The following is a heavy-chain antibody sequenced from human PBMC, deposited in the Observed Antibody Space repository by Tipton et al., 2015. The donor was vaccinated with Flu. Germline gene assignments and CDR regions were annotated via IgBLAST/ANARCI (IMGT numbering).Heavy chain of an antibody. CDR3: ARDLRGYSGYTGGDAFDL. D-gene: IGHD5-12*01. J-gene: IGHJ3*01. V-gene: IGHV4-4*07. Sequence: LSLTCTVSGGSVTSSYWSWIRQPAGKGLEWIGRISTSGSTNYNASLESRVTMSRDTSKNHFSLRLSSATAADTALYYCARDLRGYSGYTGGDAFDLWGPGIMVTVSS. CDR2: ISTSGST. CDR1: GGSVTSSY.